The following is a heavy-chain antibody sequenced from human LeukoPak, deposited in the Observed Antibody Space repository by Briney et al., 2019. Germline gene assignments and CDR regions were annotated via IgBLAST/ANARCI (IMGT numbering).Heavy chain of an antibody. CDR3: AKGAYDYIEIAYFDY. D-gene: IGHD5-12*01. CDR2: ISGSGGGT. V-gene: IGHV3-23*01. Sequence: PGGSLRLSCAASGFTFSSYAMSWVRQAPGKGLEWVSAISGSGGGTYYADSVKGRFTISRDKSKNTLYLQMNSLRAEDTAVYYCAKGAYDYIEIAYFDYWGQGSLVTVSS. CDR1: GFTFSSYA. J-gene: IGHJ4*02.